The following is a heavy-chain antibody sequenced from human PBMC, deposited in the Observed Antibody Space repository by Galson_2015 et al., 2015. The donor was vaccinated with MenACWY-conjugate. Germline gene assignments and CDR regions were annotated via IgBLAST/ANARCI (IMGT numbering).Heavy chain of an antibody. CDR1: GGSISSYH. Sequence: LSLTCAVSGGSISSYHWSWIRQPPGKGLEWIGYIYYTGSANYNPSLKSRVTISVDTSKNQFSLKLSSVTAADTAVYFCARAPYGSQTNNYYMDVWGKGTTVTVSS. D-gene: IGHD3-10*01. CDR2: IYYTGSA. J-gene: IGHJ6*03. V-gene: IGHV4-59*01. CDR3: ARAPYGSQTNNYYMDV.